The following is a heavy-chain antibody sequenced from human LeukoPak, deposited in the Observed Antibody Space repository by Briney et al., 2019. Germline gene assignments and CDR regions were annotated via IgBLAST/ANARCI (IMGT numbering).Heavy chain of an antibody. CDR3: AKYAPPTTVVTRFFDS. CDR1: GFTFSTFA. D-gene: IGHD4-23*01. J-gene: IGHJ4*02. Sequence: GGSLRLSCVASGFTFSTFAMTWVRQAPGKGLEWVSVIGSDGGGIQYADSVKGRFTISRDNSKNTLYLQMNSLRVEDTAVYYCAKYAPPTTVVTRFFDSWGLGTLVTVSS. V-gene: IGHV3-23*01. CDR2: IGSDGGGI.